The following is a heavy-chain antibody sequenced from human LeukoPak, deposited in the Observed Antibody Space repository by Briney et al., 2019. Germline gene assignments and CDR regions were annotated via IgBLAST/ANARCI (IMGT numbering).Heavy chain of an antibody. CDR2: ISHSGST. Sequence: SETLSLTCAVYGGSFSGYYWSWIRQPPGKGLEWIGEISHSGSTNYNPSLKSRVTISVDTSKNQFSLKLNSVTAADTAVYYCASLYGSGNYYPSHYWGQGTLVTVSS. V-gene: IGHV4-34*01. D-gene: IGHD3-10*01. CDR1: GGSFSGYY. CDR3: ASLYGSGNYYPSHY. J-gene: IGHJ4*02.